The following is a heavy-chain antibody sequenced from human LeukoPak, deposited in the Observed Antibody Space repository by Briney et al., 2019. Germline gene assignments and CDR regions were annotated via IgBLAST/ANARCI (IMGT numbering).Heavy chain of an antibody. CDR1: GGSISSYY. V-gene: IGHV4-59*01. CDR2: IYYSGST. J-gene: IGHJ4*02. CDR3: ARGARGYSYGRFDY. Sequence: KPSETLSLTCTVSGGSISSYYWSWIRQPPGKGLEWIGYIYYSGSTNYNPSLKSRVTISVDTSKNQFSLKLSSVTAADTAVYYYARGARGYSYGRFDYWGQGTLVTVSS. D-gene: IGHD5-18*01.